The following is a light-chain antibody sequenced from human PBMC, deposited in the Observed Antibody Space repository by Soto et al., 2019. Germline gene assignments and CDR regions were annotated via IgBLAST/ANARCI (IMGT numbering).Light chain of an antibody. V-gene: IGLV2-8*01. CDR1: SVDINY. Sequence: QSALTQPPSASGSRGQSVTISCTGTSVDINYVSWFQQHPGKAPKLIICEVTKRPSGVPDRFSGSKSGNTASLTVSGLQDDDEADYYCSSYAGRDIWVFGGGTKHRP. CDR2: EVT. J-gene: IGLJ3*02. CDR3: SSYAGRDIWV.